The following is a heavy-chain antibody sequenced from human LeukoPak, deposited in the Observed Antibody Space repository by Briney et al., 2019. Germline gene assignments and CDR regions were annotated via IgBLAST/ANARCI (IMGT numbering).Heavy chain of an antibody. J-gene: IGHJ4*02. CDR2: ISSSSSYT. D-gene: IGHD3-10*01. V-gene: IGHV3-11*05. CDR3: ARVLMVRGVIFDY. CDR1: GFTFSDYY. Sequence: GGSLRLSCAASGFTFSDYYMSWIRQAPGKGLEWVSYISSSSSYTNYADSGKGRFTISRDNAKNTLYLQMNSQRAEDTAVYYCARVLMVRGVIFDYWGQGTLVTVSS.